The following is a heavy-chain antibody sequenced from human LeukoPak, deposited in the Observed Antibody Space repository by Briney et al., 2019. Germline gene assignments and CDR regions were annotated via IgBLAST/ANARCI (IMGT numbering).Heavy chain of an antibody. CDR2: IKADGSEK. Sequence: GGSLRLXCAASGFTFSSYWMSWVCQSPGKGLEWVANIKADGSEKYFMDSVKGRFTISRDNAKNALYLEMNSLRAEDTAEYFCARERMYSGSGSTYPYYDYWGQGTLVTVSS. V-gene: IGHV3-7*01. D-gene: IGHD3-10*01. J-gene: IGHJ4*02. CDR3: ARERMYSGSGSTYPYYDY. CDR1: GFTFSSYW.